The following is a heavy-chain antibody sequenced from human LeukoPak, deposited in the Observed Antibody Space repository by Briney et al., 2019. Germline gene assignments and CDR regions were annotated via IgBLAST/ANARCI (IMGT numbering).Heavy chain of an antibody. Sequence: PGGSLRLSCAVSGFTFSNYALSWVRQSPGKGLEWVSTIIGSGDSTAYADSVKGRFTIPRDNSKKTLFVQMNSLRAEDTALYYCAKERRETSGSYYGTFDYWGRGTLVTVSS. J-gene: IGHJ4*02. CDR2: IIGSGDST. CDR3: AKERRETSGSYYGTFDY. D-gene: IGHD1-26*01. CDR1: GFTFSNYA. V-gene: IGHV3-23*01.